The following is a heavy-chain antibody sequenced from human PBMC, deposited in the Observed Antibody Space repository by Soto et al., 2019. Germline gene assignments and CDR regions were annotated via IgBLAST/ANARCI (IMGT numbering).Heavy chain of an antibody. J-gene: IGHJ4*02. CDR1: GFSLSTGGVA. D-gene: IGHD1-1*01. V-gene: IGHV2-5*01. CDR2: IYGNDDA. Sequence: QITLNESGPTLVKPTQSLTLTCTFSGFSLSTGGVAVGWIRQPPGKALEWLALIYGNDDARYSPSLKSRLTITKDTSKSQAGLTLSNLGPVDTATYYCAVRQLSAFDSWGQGALATVSS. CDR3: AVRQLSAFDS.